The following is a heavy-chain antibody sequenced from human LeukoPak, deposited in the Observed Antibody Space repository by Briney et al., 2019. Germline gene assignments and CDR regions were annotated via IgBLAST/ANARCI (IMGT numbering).Heavy chain of an antibody. CDR2: IYYSGST. CDR1: GGSISSGDYY. Sequence: PSQTLSLTCTVSGGSISSGDYYWSWIRQPPGKGLEWIGYIYYSGSTYYNPSLKSRVTISVDTSKNQSSLKLSSVTAADTAVYYCARDLGYCSSTSCYTPNWFDPWGQGTLVTVSS. V-gene: IGHV4-30-4*01. J-gene: IGHJ5*02. D-gene: IGHD2-2*02. CDR3: ARDLGYCSSTSCYTPNWFDP.